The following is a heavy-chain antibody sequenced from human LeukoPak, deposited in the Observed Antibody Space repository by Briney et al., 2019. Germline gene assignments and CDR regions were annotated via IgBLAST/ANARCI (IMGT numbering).Heavy chain of an antibody. V-gene: IGHV4-61*02. Sequence: SQTLSLTCIVSGGSISSGSYYWSWIRQPAGKGLEWIGRIYTSGSTNYNPSLKSRVTISVDTSKNQFSLKLSSVTAADTAVYYCAKDQAGWEPYFFDYWGQGTLVTVSS. J-gene: IGHJ4*02. CDR3: AKDQAGWEPYFFDY. CDR1: GGSISSGSYY. CDR2: IYTSGST. D-gene: IGHD1-26*01.